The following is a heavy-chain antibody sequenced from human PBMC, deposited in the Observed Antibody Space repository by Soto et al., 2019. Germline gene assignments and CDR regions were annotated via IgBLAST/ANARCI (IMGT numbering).Heavy chain of an antibody. J-gene: IGHJ4*02. CDR3: AKTQGYFDF. Sequence: QPGGSLRLSCAASGFIFSNYAMTWVRQVPGKGLEWVSAIGGSGSKFYADSVKGRFTISRDNSKDTLYLQMNSLRAEDTAVYYCAKTQGYFDFWGRGTLVTVSS. CDR2: IGGSGSK. CDR1: GFIFSNYA. V-gene: IGHV3-23*01.